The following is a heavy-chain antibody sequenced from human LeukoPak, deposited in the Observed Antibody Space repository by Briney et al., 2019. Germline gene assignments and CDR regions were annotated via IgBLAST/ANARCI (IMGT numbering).Heavy chain of an antibody. V-gene: IGHV4-38-2*02. CDR2: IDHSGST. D-gene: IGHD6-19*01. CDR3: ARGYSSGWSGFDP. J-gene: IGHJ5*02. CDR1: GYSISSGYS. Sequence: SETLSLTCTVSGYSISSGYSWGWIRQTPGKGLEWIGSIDHSGSTYYNPSLSGRVTISVDTSKNQFSLKLSSVTAADTAVYYCARGYSSGWSGFDPWGQGTLVTVSS.